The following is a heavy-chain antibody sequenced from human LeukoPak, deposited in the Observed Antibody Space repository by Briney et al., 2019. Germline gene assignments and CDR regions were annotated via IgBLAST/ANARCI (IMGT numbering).Heavy chain of an antibody. CDR3: ARNPRGNYGLDNWFDP. Sequence: SETLSLTCTVSGGSISSYYWSWIRQPAGKGLEWIGRIYTSGSTNYNPSLKSRVTMSVDKSKNQFSLKLSSVTAADTAVYYCARNPRGNYGLDNWFDPWGQGTLVTVSS. D-gene: IGHD1-7*01. J-gene: IGHJ5*02. CDR2: IYTSGST. CDR1: GGSISSYY. V-gene: IGHV4-4*07.